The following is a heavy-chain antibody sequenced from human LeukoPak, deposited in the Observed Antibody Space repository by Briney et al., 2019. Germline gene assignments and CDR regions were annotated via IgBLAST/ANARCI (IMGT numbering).Heavy chain of an antibody. CDR1: GGTFSSYA. J-gene: IGHJ4*02. D-gene: IGHD3-22*01. CDR2: IIPIFGTA. Sequence: SVKVSCKASGGTFSSYAISWVRQAPGQGLEWMGGIIPIFGTANYAQKFQGRVTITADESTSTAYMELSSLRSEDTAVYYCARAYSDYSDSSGLDYWVQGTLVTVSS. V-gene: IGHV1-69*13. CDR3: ARAYSDYSDSSGLDY.